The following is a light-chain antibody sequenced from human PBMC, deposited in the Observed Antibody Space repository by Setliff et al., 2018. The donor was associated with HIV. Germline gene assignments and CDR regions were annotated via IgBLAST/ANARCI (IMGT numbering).Light chain of an antibody. Sequence: QSALTQPASVSGSPGQSITISCTGTSSDVGGYKYVSWYQQHPGKAPKLIIFSVTYRPSGVSDRFSGSKSGNTASLTISGLQPEDEADYYCASHRDTNTLEVFGTGTRSPS. V-gene: IGLV2-14*03. CDR1: SSDVGGYKY. J-gene: IGLJ1*01. CDR3: ASHRDTNTLEV. CDR2: SVT.